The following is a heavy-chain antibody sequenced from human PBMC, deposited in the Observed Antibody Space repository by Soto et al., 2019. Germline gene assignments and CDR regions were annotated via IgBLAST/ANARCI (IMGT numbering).Heavy chain of an antibody. J-gene: IGHJ3*02. CDR3: TSKFGQLLADAFDI. V-gene: IGHV4-4*02. Sequence: QVQLQESGPGLVKPSGTLSLTCAVSGDSISRSYWWSWVRQLPGKGLEWIGEIYPSGSTIYNPSLQRRVPLSVDKSKNEFSLKMSSVTDADTAVYYCTSKFGQLLADAFDIWGQGTMVTVSS. CDR2: IYPSGST. CDR1: GDSISRSYW. D-gene: IGHD3-10*01.